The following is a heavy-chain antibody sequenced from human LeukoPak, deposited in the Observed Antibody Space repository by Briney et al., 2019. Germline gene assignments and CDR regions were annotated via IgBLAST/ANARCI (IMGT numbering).Heavy chain of an antibody. J-gene: IGHJ4*02. CDR2: IYYSGST. D-gene: IGHD6-19*01. V-gene: IGHV4-59*01. CDR1: GGSISSYY. Sequence: PSETLSLTCTVSGGSISSYYWSWIRQPPGKGLEWIGYIYYSGSTNYNPSLKSRVTISVDTSKNQFSLKLSSVTAADTAVYYCAGAWGSGWYGYWGQGTLVTVSS. CDR3: AGAWGSGWYGY.